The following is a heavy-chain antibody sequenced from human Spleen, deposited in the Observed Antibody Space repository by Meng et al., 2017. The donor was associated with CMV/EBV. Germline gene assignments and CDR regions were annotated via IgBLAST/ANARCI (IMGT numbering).Heavy chain of an antibody. D-gene: IGHD6-6*01. CDR1: GYSFTSYW. J-gene: IGHJ3*02. CDR3: ARTIAARSGAFDI. Sequence: KVSCKGSGYSFTSYWIGWVRQMPGKGLEWMGIIYPGDSDTRYSPSFQGQVTISADKSISTAYLQWSSLKASDTAMYYCARTIAARSGAFDIWGQGTMVTVSS. CDR2: IYPGDSDT. V-gene: IGHV5-51*01.